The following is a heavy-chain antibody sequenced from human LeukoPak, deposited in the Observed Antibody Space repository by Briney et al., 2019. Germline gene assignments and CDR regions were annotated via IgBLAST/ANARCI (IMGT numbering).Heavy chain of an antibody. CDR1: GYTLTELP. D-gene: IGHD3-22*01. J-gene: IGHJ5*02. Sequence: ASVKVSCKVSGYTLTELPMHWVRQAPGKGLEWMGGFDPEDGETIYAQKFQGRVTMTEDTSTDTAYMELSSLRSEDTAVYYCATYYYDSSGYHNWFDPWGQGTLVTVSS. V-gene: IGHV1-24*01. CDR2: FDPEDGET. CDR3: ATYYYDSSGYHNWFDP.